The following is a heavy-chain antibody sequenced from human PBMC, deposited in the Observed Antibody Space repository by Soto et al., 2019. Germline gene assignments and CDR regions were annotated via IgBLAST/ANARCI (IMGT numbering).Heavy chain of an antibody. D-gene: IGHD5-12*01. Sequence: EVQLVESGGGLVKPGGSLRLSCAASGFTCSSYSMNWVRQAPGKGLEWVSSISSGSSYIYYADSVKGRFTISRDNAKNSLYLQMNSLRAEDTAVYYCARDIVATPDAFDIWGQGTMVTVSS. J-gene: IGHJ3*02. CDR1: GFTCSSYS. CDR2: ISSGSSYI. V-gene: IGHV3-21*01. CDR3: ARDIVATPDAFDI.